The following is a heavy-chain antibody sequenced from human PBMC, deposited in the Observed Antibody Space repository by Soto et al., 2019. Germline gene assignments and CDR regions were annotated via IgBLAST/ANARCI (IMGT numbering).Heavy chain of an antibody. Sequence: VASVKVSCKASGYTFTGYGIHWVRQAPGQRLEWMGWINAANGDTKYSPKFQGRVTITRDTSASTAYMELSSLRSEDTAVYYCVRRHVSATGIDWFDPWGQGTLVTVSS. CDR2: INAANGDT. V-gene: IGHV1-3*01. CDR3: VRRHVSATGIDWFDP. CDR1: GYTFTGYG. J-gene: IGHJ5*02. D-gene: IGHD6-13*01.